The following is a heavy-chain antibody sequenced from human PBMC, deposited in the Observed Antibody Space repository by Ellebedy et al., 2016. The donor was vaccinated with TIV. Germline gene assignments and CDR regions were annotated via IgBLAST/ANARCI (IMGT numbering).Heavy chain of an antibody. D-gene: IGHD2-21*02. CDR1: GGSLSSTRYY. V-gene: IGHV4-39*01. J-gene: IGHJ4*02. Sequence: MPSETLSLTCSVSGGSLSSTRYYWAWIRQPPGKGLEYIGSVYYSGSPYYSPSFKSRVTLSADTSKNQFSLNLRTATAADTAVYYCARTDPWQPIDDWGQGIPVSVSS. CDR2: VYYSGSP. CDR3: ARTDPWQPIDD.